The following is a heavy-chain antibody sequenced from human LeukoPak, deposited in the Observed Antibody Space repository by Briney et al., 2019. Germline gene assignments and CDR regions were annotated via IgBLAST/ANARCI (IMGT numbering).Heavy chain of an antibody. CDR1: AYTFTSYD. V-gene: IGHV1-8*01. CDR2: VNPNSGNT. Sequence: ASVKVSCKASAYTFTSYDINWVRQATGQGLEWMGWVNPNSGNTGYAQKFQGRVTMTRNTSISTAYMELSSLRSEDTAVYYCARGARRIAPSKYYYYYYYMDVWGKGTTVTVSS. J-gene: IGHJ6*03. CDR3: ARGARRIAPSKYYYYYYYMDV. D-gene: IGHD6-13*01.